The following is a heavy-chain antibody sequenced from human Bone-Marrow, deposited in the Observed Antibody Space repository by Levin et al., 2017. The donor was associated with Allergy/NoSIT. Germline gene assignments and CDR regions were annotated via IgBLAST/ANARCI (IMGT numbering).Heavy chain of an antibody. CDR2: MSFDGFSK. D-gene: IGHD6-19*01. CDR3: AREGYTSGYAGAFDY. Sequence: SCTLSGLPFSTSITHWVRQAPGKGLDWMAGMSFDGFSKYFAASVKGRFTISRDDSKNTVYLEMNSLRYEDTAVYFCAREGYTSGYAGAFDYWGHGTLVTVSS. CDR1: GLPFSTSI. V-gene: IGHV3-30-3*01. J-gene: IGHJ4*01.